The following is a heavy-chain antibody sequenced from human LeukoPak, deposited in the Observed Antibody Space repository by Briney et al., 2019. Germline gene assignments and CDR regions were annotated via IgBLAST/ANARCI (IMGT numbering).Heavy chain of an antibody. CDR2: ISSSSTVI. CDR3: ARGESDYNYGQGVY. D-gene: IGHD5-18*01. J-gene: IGHJ4*02. CDR1: GFTFSSYS. Sequence: GGSLRLSCAASGFTFSSYSMNWVRQAPGKGLEWVSYISSSSTVIYYADSVKGRFTISRDNAKNSLYLQMNSLRDEDTAVYYRARGESDYNYGQGVYWGQGTLVTVSS. V-gene: IGHV3-48*02.